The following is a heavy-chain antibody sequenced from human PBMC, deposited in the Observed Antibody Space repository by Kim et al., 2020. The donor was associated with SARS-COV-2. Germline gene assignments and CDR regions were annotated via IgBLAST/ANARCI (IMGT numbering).Heavy chain of an antibody. CDR1: GGSISSGGYY. CDR3: ARAQGRTIFGVVIIVNAFDI. V-gene: IGHV4-31*03. Sequence: TLSLTCTVSGGSISSGGYYWSWIRQHPGKGLEWIGYIYYSGSTYYNPSLKSRVTISVDTSKNQFSLKLSSVTAADTAVYYCARAQGRTIFGVVIIVNAFDIWGQGTMVTVSS. J-gene: IGHJ3*02. D-gene: IGHD3-3*01. CDR2: IYYSGST.